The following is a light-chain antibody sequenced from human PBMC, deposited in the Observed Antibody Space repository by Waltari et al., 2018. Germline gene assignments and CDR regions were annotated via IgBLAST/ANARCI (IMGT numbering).Light chain of an antibody. J-gene: IGKJ5*01. CDR2: AAS. Sequence: ELTQSPVSLSASVGDTVTISCRASQGIASFLTWYQQKPGGAPKLLIYAASTLESGVPSRFSGTRSGTDFTLTISSLQPEDFATYYCQQHTTYPLTFGQGTRLDIK. CDR1: QGIASF. V-gene: IGKV1-9*01. CDR3: QQHTTYPLT.